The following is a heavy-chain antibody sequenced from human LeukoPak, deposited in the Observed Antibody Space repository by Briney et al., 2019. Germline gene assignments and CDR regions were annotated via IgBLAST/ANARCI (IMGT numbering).Heavy chain of an antibody. CDR2: IYHSGST. V-gene: IGHV4-39*07. Sequence: SETLSLTCTVSGGSISSSSYYWGWIRQPPGKGLEWIGSIYHSGSTYYNPSLKSRVTISVDTSKNQFSLKLSSVTAADTAVYYCARYCSSTSCSCDYWGQGTLVTVSS. CDR3: ARYCSSTSCSCDY. D-gene: IGHD2-2*01. CDR1: GGSISSSSYY. J-gene: IGHJ4*02.